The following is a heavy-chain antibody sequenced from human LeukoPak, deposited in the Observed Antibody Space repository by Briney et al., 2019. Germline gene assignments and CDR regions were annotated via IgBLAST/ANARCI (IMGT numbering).Heavy chain of an antibody. CDR1: GFTVSSNY. CDR3: ASRDKGYYYGMDV. CDR2: IYSGGIT. Sequence: GGSLRLSCAASGFTVSSNYMSWVRQAPGKGLEWVSLIYSGGITYYVDSVKGRFTISRDNSKNTLYLQMNSLRAEDTAVYYCASRDKGYYYGMDVWGQGTTVTVSS. D-gene: IGHD5-24*01. J-gene: IGHJ6*02. V-gene: IGHV3-66*01.